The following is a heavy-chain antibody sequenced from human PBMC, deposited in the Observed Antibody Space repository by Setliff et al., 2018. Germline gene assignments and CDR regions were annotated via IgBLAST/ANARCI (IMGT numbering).Heavy chain of an antibody. CDR3: ARGAPGRYCSGGSCSYFDY. V-gene: IGHV1-8*01. CDR1: GYTFTSYD. J-gene: IGHJ4*02. D-gene: IGHD2-15*01. Sequence: GASVKVSCKASGYTFTSYDINWVRQATGQGLEWMGWMNPTSGNTGYAQKFQGRVTMTRNTSISTAYMELSGLRSEDTAVYYCARGAPGRYCSGGSCSYFDYWGQGILVTAPQ. CDR2: MNPTSGNT.